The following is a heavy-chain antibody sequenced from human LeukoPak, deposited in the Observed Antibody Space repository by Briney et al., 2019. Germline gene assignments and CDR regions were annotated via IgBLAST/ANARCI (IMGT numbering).Heavy chain of an antibody. V-gene: IGHV3-21*01. J-gene: IGHJ4*02. CDR2: FSSSSSYI. D-gene: IGHD5-18*01. CDR1: GLLFSSYS. Sequence: GGSLRLFCAASGLLFSSYSKNWVREATGEGLECVSSFSSSSSYIYYADSVKGRFTISRDNAKNSLYLQMNSLRAEDTAVYYCAREFRGYSYGLESDYWGQGTLVTVSS. CDR3: AREFRGYSYGLESDY.